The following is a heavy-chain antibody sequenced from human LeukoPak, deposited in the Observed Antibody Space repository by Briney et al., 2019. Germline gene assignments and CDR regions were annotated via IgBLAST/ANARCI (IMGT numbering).Heavy chain of an antibody. CDR1: GYTFTSYG. CDR3: ARDPIRKNIVVPGFDI. D-gene: IGHD2-2*01. J-gene: IGHJ3*02. V-gene: IGHV1-18*04. CDR2: ISAYNGNT. Sequence: ASVKVSCKASGYTFTSYGISWVRQAPGQGLEWMGWISAYNGNTNYAQKLQDRVTMTTDTFTSTAYMELRSLRSDDTAVYYCARDPIRKNIVVPGFDIWGQGTMVTVSS.